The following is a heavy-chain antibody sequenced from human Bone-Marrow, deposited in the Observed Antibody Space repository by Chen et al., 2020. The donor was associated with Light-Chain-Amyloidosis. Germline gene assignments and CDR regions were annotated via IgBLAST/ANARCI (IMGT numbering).Heavy chain of an antibody. CDR3: AAAINGEYFEC. Sequence: QLHVVQSGPEVKKPGASVNVSCKTSGYRFSGYALHWVRQAPGQRPEWIGWINVGKGKTKYSRRLQNRATITRDTVATTAYMELNSLKSEDTAVYYGAAAINGEYFECWGPGTRVTVSS. CDR1: GYRFSGYA. J-gene: IGHJ4*02. V-gene: IGHV1-3*01. CDR2: INVGKGKT. D-gene: IGHD2-8*01.